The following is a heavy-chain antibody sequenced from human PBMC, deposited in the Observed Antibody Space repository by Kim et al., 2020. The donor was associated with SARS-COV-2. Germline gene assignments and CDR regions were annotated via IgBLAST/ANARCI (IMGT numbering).Heavy chain of an antibody. Sequence: GGSLRLSCVASGFTFSSYWMHWARQVPGKGLVWVSRVNSDGSSTSYADSVKGRFTISTENARNTLYLQMNSLRAEDTAVYYCASLPTGYVWDKFDYWGQG. CDR3: ASLPTGYVWDKFDY. D-gene: IGHD3-16*01. CDR2: VNSDGSST. CDR1: GFTFSSYW. J-gene: IGHJ4*02. V-gene: IGHV3-74*01.